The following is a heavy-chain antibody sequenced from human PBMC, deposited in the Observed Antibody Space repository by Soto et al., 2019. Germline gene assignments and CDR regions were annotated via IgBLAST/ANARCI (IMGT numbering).Heavy chain of an antibody. Sequence: SETLSLTCTVPGGSVKIGTYYWGWIRQPPGKGLEWIGSIYYTGNTYYNPSLKSRVTISVDTSKNQFSLKLGSVTAADTAVYFCERHSIWLLLSDYWGQGTLVTVSS. CDR3: ERHSIWLLLSDY. V-gene: IGHV4-39*01. D-gene: IGHD3-22*01. J-gene: IGHJ4*02. CDR1: GGSVKIGTYY. CDR2: IYYTGNT.